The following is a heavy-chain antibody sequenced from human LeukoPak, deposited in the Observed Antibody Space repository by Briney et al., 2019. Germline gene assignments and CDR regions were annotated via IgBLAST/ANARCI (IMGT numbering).Heavy chain of an antibody. V-gene: IGHV3-23*01. CDR2: ISGSCGST. D-gene: IGHD3-22*01. CDR3: AKGGELLYYYDSSGYYLDY. CDR1: GSTFSSYA. Sequence: GGSLRLSCAASGSTFSSYAMSWVRQAPGKGLEWVSAISGSCGSTYYADSVKGRFTISRDNSKNTLYLQMNSLRAEDTAVYYCAKGGELLYYYDSSGYYLDYWGQGTLVTVSS. J-gene: IGHJ4*02.